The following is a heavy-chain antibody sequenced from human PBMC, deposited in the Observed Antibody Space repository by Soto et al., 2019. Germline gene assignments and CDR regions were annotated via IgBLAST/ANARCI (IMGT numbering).Heavy chain of an antibody. CDR1: GFTFSSYG. Sequence: QVQLVESGGGVVQPGRSLRLSCAASGFTFSSYGMHWVRQAPGKGLEWVAVIWYDGSNKYYADSVKGRFTISRDNSKNTLYLQMNSLRAEDMAVYYCASSDITPNYFDYWGQGTLVTVSS. V-gene: IGHV3-33*01. CDR3: ASSDITPNYFDY. CDR2: IWYDGSNK. D-gene: IGHD1-20*01. J-gene: IGHJ4*02.